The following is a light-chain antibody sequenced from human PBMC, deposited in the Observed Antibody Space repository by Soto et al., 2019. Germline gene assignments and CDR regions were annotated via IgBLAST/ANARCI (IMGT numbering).Light chain of an antibody. Sequence: QLVLSQPPSASGTPGQRVTVSCSGSTSNIGTNAVNWFQHLPGTAPKLLIYTNNQRPSGVPDRFSASKSGTSASLVIDGLQSEDEADYYCATWHDYFYVFGSGTKLTVL. CDR3: ATWHDYFYV. CDR2: TNN. CDR1: TSNIGTNA. V-gene: IGLV1-44*01. J-gene: IGLJ1*01.